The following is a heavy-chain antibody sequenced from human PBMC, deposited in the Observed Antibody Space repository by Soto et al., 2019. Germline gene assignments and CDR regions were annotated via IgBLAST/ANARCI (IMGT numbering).Heavy chain of an antibody. CDR1: GFTFSSYG. D-gene: IGHD3-22*01. J-gene: IGHJ6*02. V-gene: IGHV3-30*18. CDR3: AKDRDGITMIVHYYYGMEV. CDR2: ISYDGSNK. Sequence: GGSLRLSCAASGFTFSSYGMHRVRQAPGKGLEWVAVISYDGSNKYYADSVKGRFTISRDNSKNTLYLQMNSLRAEDTAVYYCAKDRDGITMIVHYYYGMEVWGQGTTVTVSS.